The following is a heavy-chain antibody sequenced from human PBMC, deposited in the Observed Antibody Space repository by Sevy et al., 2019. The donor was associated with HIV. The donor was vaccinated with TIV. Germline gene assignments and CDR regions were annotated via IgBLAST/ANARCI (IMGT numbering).Heavy chain of an antibody. CDR2: ISNDGSNK. CDR1: GFTFSSYA. Sequence: GGSLRLSCAASGFTFSSYAMHWVRQAPGKGLEWVGVISNDGSNKYYANAVKGRFTVSRDNSKNTLYLQMNSLRAEDTAVYYGASDPQWLGVYGMDVWGQGTTVTVSS. V-gene: IGHV3-30-3*01. J-gene: IGHJ6*02. CDR3: ASDPQWLGVYGMDV. D-gene: IGHD6-19*01.